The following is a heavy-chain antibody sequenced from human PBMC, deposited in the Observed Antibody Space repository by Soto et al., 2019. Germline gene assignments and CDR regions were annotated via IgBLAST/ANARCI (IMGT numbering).Heavy chain of an antibody. CDR1: GFMFGTYW. CDR3: VRATLSWGHYYFRGLDV. Sequence: LSCAATGFMFGTYWMSWVRQAPGKGLEWVANIKHDGNEKYYADSVKGRFTVSRDNVKNFLHLQMSSLRGDDTGVYFCVRATLSWGHYYFRGLDVWGQGTTVTVSS. CDR2: IKHDGNEK. J-gene: IGHJ6*02. D-gene: IGHD3-22*01. V-gene: IGHV3-7*01.